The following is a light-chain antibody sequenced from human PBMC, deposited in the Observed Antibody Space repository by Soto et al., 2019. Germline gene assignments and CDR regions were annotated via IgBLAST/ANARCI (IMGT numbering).Light chain of an antibody. CDR1: SSDVGAFNY. CDR3: SSYTTRNTEV. V-gene: IGLV2-14*03. CDR2: DVT. Sequence: QSALTQPAPVSGSPGQSISISCIGTSSDVGAFNYVSWYQHHPGKAPQLIIYDVTSRPSGVSNRFSASKSGNTASLTISGLQAEDEAEYCCSSYTTRNTEVFGTGTKVTVL. J-gene: IGLJ1*01.